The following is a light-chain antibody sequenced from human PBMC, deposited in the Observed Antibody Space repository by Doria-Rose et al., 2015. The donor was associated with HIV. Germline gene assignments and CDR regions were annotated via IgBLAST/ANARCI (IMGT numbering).Light chain of an antibody. Sequence: EIVLTQSPGTLSLSPGERATLSCRASQRVKSSYLAWYQQKLGQAPRLLIYDASTRATGIPDRFSGSGSGTDFTLTISRLEPEDVAVYYCQQYGTSRGTFGQGTRLEIK. J-gene: IGKJ5*01. CDR3: QQYGTSRGT. CDR1: QRVKSSY. V-gene: IGKV3-20*01. CDR2: DAS.